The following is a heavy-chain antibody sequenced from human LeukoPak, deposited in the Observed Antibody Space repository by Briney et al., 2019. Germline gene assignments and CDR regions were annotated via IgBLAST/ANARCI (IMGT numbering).Heavy chain of an antibody. D-gene: IGHD3-3*01. V-gene: IGHV1-58*01. CDR3: ATALHDYDFWSGYYGYYYGMDV. J-gene: IGHJ6*02. CDR2: IVVGSGNT. Sequence: ASVKVSCKASGFTFTSSAVQWVRQARGQRLEWIGWIVVGSGNTNYAQKFQERVTITRDMFTSTAYMELSSLRSEDTAVYYCATALHDYDFWSGYYGYYYGMDVWGQGTTVTVSS. CDR1: GFTFTSSA.